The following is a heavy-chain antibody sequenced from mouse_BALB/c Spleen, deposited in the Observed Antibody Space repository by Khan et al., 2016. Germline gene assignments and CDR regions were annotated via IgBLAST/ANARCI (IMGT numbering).Heavy chain of an antibody. CDR2: INPSTGYT. D-gene: IGHD1-2*01. V-gene: IGHV1-7*01. CDR1: GYTFTSYW. J-gene: IGHJ1*01. CDR3: ATTATWYFDV. Sequence: QVRLQQSGAELAKPGASVKMSCKASGYTFTSYWMHWVKQRPGQGLEWIGYINPSTGYTEYNQKFKDKATLTADKSSSTAYMQLSSLTSEDSAVXYCATTATWYFDVWGAGTRVTVSS.